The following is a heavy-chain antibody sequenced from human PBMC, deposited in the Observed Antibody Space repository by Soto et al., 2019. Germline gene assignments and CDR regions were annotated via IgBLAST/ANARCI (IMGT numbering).Heavy chain of an antibody. V-gene: IGHV3-30-3*01. CDR3: ARDVEMATITTPLY. CDR1: GFTFSSYA. CDR2: ISYDGSNK. J-gene: IGHJ4*02. Sequence: GGSLRLSCAASGFTFSSYAMHWVRQAPGKGLEWVAVISYDGSNKYYADSVKGRFTISRDNSKNTLYLQMNSLRAEDTAVYYCARDVEMATITTPLYWGQGTLVTVSS. D-gene: IGHD5-12*01.